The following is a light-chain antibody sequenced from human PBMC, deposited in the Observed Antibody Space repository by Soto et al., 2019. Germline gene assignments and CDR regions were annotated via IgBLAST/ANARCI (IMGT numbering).Light chain of an antibody. CDR3: HQFGSFPRT. Sequence: EIVLTQSPGTLSLSPGERATLSCRASQSVSSRSFAWYQQKPGQAPRLLISGASSRATGISDRFSGSGSGTDFTLTISRLEPEDFAVYYCHQFGSFPRTFGQGTKVEIK. CDR2: GAS. CDR1: QSVSSRS. J-gene: IGKJ1*01. V-gene: IGKV3-20*01.